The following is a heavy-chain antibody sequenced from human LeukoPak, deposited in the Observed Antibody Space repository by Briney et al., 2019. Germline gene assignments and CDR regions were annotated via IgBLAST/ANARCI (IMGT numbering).Heavy chain of an antibody. J-gene: IGHJ4*02. V-gene: IGHV3-30*04. D-gene: IGHD3-10*01. CDR1: GFTFSSYA. Sequence: GGSLRLSCAASGFTFSSYAMHWVRQAPGKGLEWSAVVSAHGLDKFYASSVRGRFTISKDTSKNTLSLQMNSLRSDDSGVYYCARAFTPGVRKALWIGDSLWDQGTLVTVSS. CDR2: VSAHGLDK. CDR3: ARAFTPGVRKALWIGDSL.